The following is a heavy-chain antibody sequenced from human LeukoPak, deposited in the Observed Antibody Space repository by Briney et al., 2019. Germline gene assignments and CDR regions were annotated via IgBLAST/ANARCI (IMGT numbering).Heavy chain of an antibody. Sequence: ASVKVSCKASGYTFTSYALHWMRQAPGQRLEWMGWINAGTGNTKYSQEFQGRVTITRDTSATTAYMELSSLRSEDTAVYYCARDPGGDYPWGQGTLVTVSS. D-gene: IGHD2-21*02. V-gene: IGHV1-3*01. J-gene: IGHJ5*02. CDR3: ARDPGGDYP. CDR2: INAGTGNT. CDR1: GYTFTSYA.